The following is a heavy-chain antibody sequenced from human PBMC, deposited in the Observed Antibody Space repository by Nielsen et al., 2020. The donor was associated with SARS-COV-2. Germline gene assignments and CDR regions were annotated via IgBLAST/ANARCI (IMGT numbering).Heavy chain of an antibody. D-gene: IGHD3-3*01. Sequence: GESLKISCAASGFTFSSYSMNWVRQAPGKGLEWVSYISSSSSTIYYADSVKGRFTISRDNAKNSLYLQMNSLRAEDTAVYYCARDLGEKTYYDFWSGYYFGMDVWGKGTTVTVSS. CDR1: GFTFSSYS. CDR2: ISSSSSTI. CDR3: ARDLGEKTYYDFWSGYYFGMDV. J-gene: IGHJ6*04. V-gene: IGHV3-48*01.